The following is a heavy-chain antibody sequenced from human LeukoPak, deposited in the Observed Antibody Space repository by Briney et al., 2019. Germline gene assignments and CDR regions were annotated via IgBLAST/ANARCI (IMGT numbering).Heavy chain of an antibody. CDR3: AKAEGYDILTGLGY. Sequence: GGSLRLSCATSGLTFSSYAMSWVRHAPGRGLEWVSGIGASGGSTYYADYVKGRFTTARDNSKNTLYLQMNSLGTEDTAVYYCAKAEGYDILTGLGYWGQGTLVTVSS. V-gene: IGHV3-23*01. D-gene: IGHD3-9*01. J-gene: IGHJ4*02. CDR2: IGASGGST. CDR1: GLTFSSYA.